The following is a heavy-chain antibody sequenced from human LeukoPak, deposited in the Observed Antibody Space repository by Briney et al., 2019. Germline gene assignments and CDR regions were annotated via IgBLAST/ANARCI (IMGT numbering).Heavy chain of an antibody. V-gene: IGHV1-69*13. Sequence: ASVKVSCKASGGTFSSYAISWVRQAPGQGLEWMGGIIPIFGTANYAQKFQGRVTITADESTSTAYMELSSLRSEDTAVYYCARVTAMASNRFDPWGQGTLVTVSS. CDR3: ARVTAMASNRFDP. CDR2: IIPIFGTA. J-gene: IGHJ5*02. D-gene: IGHD5-18*01. CDR1: GGTFSSYA.